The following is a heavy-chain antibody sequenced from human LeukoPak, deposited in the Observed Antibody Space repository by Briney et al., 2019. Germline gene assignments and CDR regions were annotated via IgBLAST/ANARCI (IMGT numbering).Heavy chain of an antibody. CDR3: AKDRVTAMVTDSGDY. J-gene: IGHJ4*02. D-gene: IGHD5-18*01. CDR1: GFTFSSYA. Sequence: GGSLRLSCAASGFTFSSYAMHWVRQAPGKGLEWVAVISYDGSNKYYADSVKGRFTISRDNSKNTLYLQMNSLRAEDTAVYYCAKDRVTAMVTDSGDYWGQGTLVTVSS. CDR2: ISYDGSNK. V-gene: IGHV3-30*04.